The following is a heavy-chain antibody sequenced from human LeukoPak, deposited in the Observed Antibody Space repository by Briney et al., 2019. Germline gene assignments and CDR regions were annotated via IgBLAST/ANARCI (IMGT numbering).Heavy chain of an antibody. Sequence: PSQTLSLTCTVSGGSISSSSYYWGWIRQPPGKGLEWIGSIYYSGSTYYNPPLKSRVTISVDTSKNQFSLKLSSVTAADTAVYYCARHSGNSDYWGQGTLVTVSS. CDR1: GGSISSSSYY. V-gene: IGHV4-39*01. J-gene: IGHJ4*02. CDR3: ARHSGNSDY. CDR2: IYYSGST. D-gene: IGHD4-23*01.